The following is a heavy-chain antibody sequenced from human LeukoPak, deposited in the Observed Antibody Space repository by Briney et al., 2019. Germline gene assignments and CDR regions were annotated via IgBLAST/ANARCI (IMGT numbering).Heavy chain of an antibody. Sequence: GGSLRLSCAASGFTFSNYWMSWVRQAPGKGLEWVANIKPDESEKNYVDSVKGRFTISRDNAKNSLYLQMNSLRAEDTAVYYCAREDYYGLDYWGQGTLVTVST. CDR3: AREDYYGLDY. V-gene: IGHV3-7*01. J-gene: IGHJ4*02. CDR1: GFTFSNYW. CDR2: IKPDESEK. D-gene: IGHD3-10*01.